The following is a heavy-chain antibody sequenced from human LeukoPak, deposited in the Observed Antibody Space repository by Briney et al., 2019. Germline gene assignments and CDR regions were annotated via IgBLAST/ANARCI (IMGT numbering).Heavy chain of an antibody. J-gene: IGHJ4*02. CDR3: ASRAYYDSSGLDY. Sequence: SETLSLTCSVSGVYISSGGHYWSWIRQPPGKGLEWIGHVSNSGSTKYNPSLKSRVTISIDTSKKHFSLKLSSVTAADTAVYYCASRAYYDSSGLDYWGQGILVTVSS. V-gene: IGHV4-61*03. D-gene: IGHD3-22*01. CDR2: VSNSGST. CDR1: GVYISSGGHY.